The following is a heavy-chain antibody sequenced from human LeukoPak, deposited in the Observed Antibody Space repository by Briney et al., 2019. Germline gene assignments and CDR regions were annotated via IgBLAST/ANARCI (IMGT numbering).Heavy chain of an antibody. CDR3: ARGRWYGDY. Sequence: GGSLRLSCAASGFTFSSYSMNWVRQAPGKGLEWVSSISSSSSYIYYAGSVKGRFTISRDNAKNSLDLQMNSLRAEDTAVYYCARGRWYGDYWGQGTLVTVSS. CDR1: GFTFSSYS. J-gene: IGHJ4*02. V-gene: IGHV3-21*01. CDR2: ISSSSSYI. D-gene: IGHD6-13*01.